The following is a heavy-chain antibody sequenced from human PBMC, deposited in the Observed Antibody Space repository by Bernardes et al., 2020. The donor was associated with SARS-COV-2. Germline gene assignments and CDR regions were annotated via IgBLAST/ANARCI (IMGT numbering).Heavy chain of an antibody. Sequence: LRLSCTASGFTFGDYAMSWVRQAPGKGLAWVGFIRSKAYGGTTEYAASVKGRFTISRDDSKSIAYLQMNSLKTEDTAVYYCTRADFWSGYWLDVWGQGTTVTGSS. CDR2: IRSKAYGGTT. D-gene: IGHD3-3*01. CDR1: GFTFGDYA. J-gene: IGHJ6*02. CDR3: TRADFWSGYWLDV. V-gene: IGHV3-49*04.